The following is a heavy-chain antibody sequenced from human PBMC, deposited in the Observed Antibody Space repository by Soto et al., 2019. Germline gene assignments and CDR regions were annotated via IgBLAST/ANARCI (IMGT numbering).Heavy chain of an antibody. Sequence: GGSLRLSCAASGFTFNTYWMTWVRQAPGRGLEWVANIKQDGSEEYSVDSVKGRFTVSRDNAKNSVYLQMNSLSAEDTAVYYCSRHRDYNLDYWGQGTLVTVSS. J-gene: IGHJ4*02. CDR1: GFTFNTYW. CDR2: IKQDGSEE. CDR3: SRHRDYNLDY. V-gene: IGHV3-7*03. D-gene: IGHD4-17*01.